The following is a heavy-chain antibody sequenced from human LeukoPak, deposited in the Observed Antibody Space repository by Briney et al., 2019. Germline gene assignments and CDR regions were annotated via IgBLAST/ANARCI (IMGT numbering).Heavy chain of an antibody. D-gene: IGHD1-14*01. CDR1: GGSISNYY. CDR2: ISYSGGT. V-gene: IGHV4-59*01. Sequence: SETLSLTCTVSGGSISNYYWSWIRQPPGKGLEWIGYISYSGGTNYNPSLKSRLTISVDTSKNQFSLKLNSVTAADTAVYYCARVGTADAFDIWGQGTMVTVSS. J-gene: IGHJ3*02. CDR3: ARVGTADAFDI.